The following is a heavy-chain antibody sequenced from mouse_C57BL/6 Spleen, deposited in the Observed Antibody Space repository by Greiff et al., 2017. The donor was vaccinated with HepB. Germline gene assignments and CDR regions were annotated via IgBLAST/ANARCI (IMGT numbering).Heavy chain of an antibody. J-gene: IGHJ4*01. D-gene: IGHD3-3*01. CDR3: AREGPGYAMDY. V-gene: IGHV5-4*01. CDR2: ISDGGSYT. Sequence: DVHLVESGGGLVKPGGSLKLSCAASGFTFSSYAMSWVRQTPEKRLEWVATISDGGSYTYYPDNVKGRFTISRDNAKNNLYLQMSHLKSEDTAMYYCAREGPGYAMDYWGQGTSVTVSS. CDR1: GFTFSSYA.